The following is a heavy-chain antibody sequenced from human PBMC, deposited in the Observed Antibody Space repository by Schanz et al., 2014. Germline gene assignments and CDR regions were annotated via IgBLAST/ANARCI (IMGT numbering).Heavy chain of an antibody. CDR3: ARPRFDYGEVDY. CDR1: GFSLNTYG. J-gene: IGHJ4*02. V-gene: IGHV3-33*01. CDR2: IWNNGVTK. D-gene: IGHD4-17*01. Sequence: QVQLVESGGGVVQPGTSLILSCSVSGFSLNTYGIHWFRQPAGKGLEWVAVIWNNGVTKYYADSVRGRFTISRDRFQNTLYLRMSSLRAEDTAVYYCARPRFDYGEVDYWGQGTLVNDSS.